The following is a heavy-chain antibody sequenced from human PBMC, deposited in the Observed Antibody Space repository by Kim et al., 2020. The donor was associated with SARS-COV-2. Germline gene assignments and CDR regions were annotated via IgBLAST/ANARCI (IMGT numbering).Heavy chain of an antibody. Sequence: SETLSLTCTVSGDSVSSGSFYWGWVRQPPGKGLEWIGYIYYNGRTNYNPSLKSRVTMSLDTSKSQFSLRLTSVTAADTAVYFCARERAINVMALFTDSWGPGMLVTVSS. CDR2: IYYNGRT. CDR3: ARERAINVMALFTDS. V-gene: IGHV4-61*01. D-gene: IGHD2-8*01. CDR1: GDSVSSGSFY. J-gene: IGHJ4*02.